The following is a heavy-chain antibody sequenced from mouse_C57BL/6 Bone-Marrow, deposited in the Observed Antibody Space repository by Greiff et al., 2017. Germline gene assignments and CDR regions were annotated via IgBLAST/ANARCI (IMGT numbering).Heavy chain of an antibody. CDR2: INYDGSST. J-gene: IGHJ4*01. Sequence: EVKLMESEGGLVQPGSSMKLSCTASGFTFSDYYMAWVRQVPEKGLEWVANINYDGSSTYYLDSLKSRFIIPRDNAKNILYLQMSSLKSEDTATYYCARGSNYGYAMDYWGQGTSVTVSS. V-gene: IGHV5-16*01. D-gene: IGHD2-5*01. CDR1: GFTFSDYY. CDR3: ARGSNYGYAMDY.